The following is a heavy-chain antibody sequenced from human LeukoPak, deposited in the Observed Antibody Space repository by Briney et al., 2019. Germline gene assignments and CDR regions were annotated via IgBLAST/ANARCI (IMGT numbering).Heavy chain of an antibody. D-gene: IGHD1-26*01. J-gene: IGHJ5*01. CDR1: GFNVDDYA. CDR3: AKGVRSGTYYNCFDS. Sequence: GESLKISCVASGFNVDDYALHWVRQAPGKGLEWISLISGDGKTTHYANSVKGRFTISRDNSENSLYLRMSSLRSEDTALYYCAKGVRSGTYYNCFDSWGQGTLVTVSS. V-gene: IGHV3-43*02. CDR2: ISGDGKTT.